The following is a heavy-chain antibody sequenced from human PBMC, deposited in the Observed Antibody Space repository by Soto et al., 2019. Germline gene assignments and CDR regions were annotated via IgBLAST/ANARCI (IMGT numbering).Heavy chain of an antibody. Sequence: QVQLVQSGAEVKEPGSSVKVSCKASGGTFNSDTINWVRQAPGQGLEWMGRINSILGILNYAQKLQGRIAITADKSTNSGYMELSSLRSEATAVYYCARGPVRGMGGDSWGQGTLVTVSS. CDR3: ARGPVRGMGGDS. CDR2: INSILGIL. CDR1: GGTFNSDT. D-gene: IGHD3-16*01. J-gene: IGHJ5*01. V-gene: IGHV1-69*02.